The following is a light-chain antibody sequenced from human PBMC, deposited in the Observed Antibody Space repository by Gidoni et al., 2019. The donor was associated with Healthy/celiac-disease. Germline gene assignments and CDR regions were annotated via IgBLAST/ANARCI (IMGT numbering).Light chain of an antibody. V-gene: IGLV2-23*03. J-gene: IGLJ2*01. Sequence: QSALTQPASVSGSPGQSITISCTGTSSDVGSYNLVSWYQQHPGKAPKLMIYEGSKRPSGVSHRLSGSKSVNTASLTISGLQAEDEADYYCCSYAGSSTFVVFGGGTKLTVL. CDR1: SSDVGSYNL. CDR2: EGS. CDR3: CSYAGSSTFVV.